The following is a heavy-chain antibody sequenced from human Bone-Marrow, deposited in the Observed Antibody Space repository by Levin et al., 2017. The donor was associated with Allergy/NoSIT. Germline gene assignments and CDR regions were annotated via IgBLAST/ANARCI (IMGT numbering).Heavy chain of an antibody. CDR1: GFTFSSYA. V-gene: IGHV3-30-3*01. CDR3: ASLDSSSWYGDY. D-gene: IGHD6-13*01. CDR2: ISYDGSNK. Sequence: GGSLRLSCAASGFTFSSYAMHWVRQAPGKGLEWVAVISYDGSNKYYADSVKGRFTISRDNSKNTLYLQMNSLRAEDTAVYYCASLDSSSWYGDYWGQGTLVTVSS. J-gene: IGHJ4*02.